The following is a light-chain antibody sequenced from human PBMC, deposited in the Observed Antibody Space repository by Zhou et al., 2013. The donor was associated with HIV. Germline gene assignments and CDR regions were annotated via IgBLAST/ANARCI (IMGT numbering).Light chain of an antibody. Sequence: IVMTQTPLSLSVTPGQPASISCKSSQSLVHSDGRAYLSWYLQKPGQAPQLLIYEASNRFSGVSDRFTGSGSGTDFTLKISRVEAVDVGVYYCMQSLQTWTFGQGTKVDIK. CDR1: QSLVHSDGRAY. J-gene: IGKJ1*01. CDR2: EAS. V-gene: IGKV2D-29*01. CDR3: MQSLQTWT.